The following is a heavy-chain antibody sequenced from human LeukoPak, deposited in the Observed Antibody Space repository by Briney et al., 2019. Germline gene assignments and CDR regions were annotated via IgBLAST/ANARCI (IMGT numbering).Heavy chain of an antibody. CDR1: GFTFSTYW. D-gene: IGHD6-13*01. CDR2: IKGDGSST. Sequence: QPGGSLRLSCATSGFTFSTYWMHWVRQVPGKGLVWVARIKGDGSSTRHADSMKGRFTISRDNAKNTLYLQMNSLRVEDTAVYYCTRDGTSSSWVAYNWFDSWGQGTLVTVSS. CDR3: TRDGTSSSWVAYNWFDS. V-gene: IGHV3-74*01. J-gene: IGHJ5*01.